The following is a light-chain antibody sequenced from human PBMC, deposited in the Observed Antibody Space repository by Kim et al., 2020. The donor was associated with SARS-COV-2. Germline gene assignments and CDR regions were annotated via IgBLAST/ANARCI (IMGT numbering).Light chain of an antibody. J-gene: IGLJ2*01. CDR1: NIDNKN. V-gene: IGLV3-9*01. Sequence: SYELTQPPSVSVAQGQTAEITCGGHNIDNKNVHWYQQRSGQAPVLVIYRDNNRPSDVPERFSGFNSGSTATLTISEAQVGDEADYYCQVWDRYTAIFGGGTQLTVL. CDR3: QVWDRYTAI. CDR2: RDN.